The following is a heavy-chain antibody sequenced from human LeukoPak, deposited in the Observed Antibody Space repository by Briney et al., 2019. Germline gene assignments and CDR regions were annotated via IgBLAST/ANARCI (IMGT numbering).Heavy chain of an antibody. Sequence: ASVKVSCKASGYTFTSYGISWVRQAPGQGLEWMGWISAYNGNTNYAQKLQGRVTMTTDTSTSTAYMELRSLRSDDTAVYYCARRGDYYDSSGYWAGTLDAFDIWGQGTMVTVSS. J-gene: IGHJ3*02. CDR3: ARRGDYYDSSGYWAGTLDAFDI. CDR2: ISAYNGNT. V-gene: IGHV1-18*01. D-gene: IGHD3-22*01. CDR1: GYTFTSYG.